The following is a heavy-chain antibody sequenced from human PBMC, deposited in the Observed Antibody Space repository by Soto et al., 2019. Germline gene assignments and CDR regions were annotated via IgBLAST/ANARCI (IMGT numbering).Heavy chain of an antibody. J-gene: IGHJ4*02. V-gene: IGHV5-51*01. D-gene: IGHD3-22*01. CDR2: IYPGDSDT. CDR1: GYSFINYW. Sequence: PRESLKISCSVSGYSFINYWIGWVRQMPGKGLEWMGIIYPGDSDTRYSPSFQGQVTISVDKSISTAYLQWRSLKASDTAIYFCARGESSDHYPPAPTDYSGPG. CDR3: ARGESSDHYPPAPTDY.